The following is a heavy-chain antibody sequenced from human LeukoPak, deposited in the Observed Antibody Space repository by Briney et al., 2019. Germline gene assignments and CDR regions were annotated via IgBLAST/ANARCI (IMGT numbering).Heavy chain of an antibody. CDR3: ARGIADPYSFDS. Sequence: PSETLSLACTVSGGSINFYYWSWIRQPAGKGLEWIGRIYSTGSTNYSPSLKSRVTMSVDKSKNQFSLNLSSVTAADTAVYYCARGIADPYSFDSWGQGTLVTVSS. J-gene: IGHJ4*02. CDR1: GGSINFYY. CDR2: IYSTGST. D-gene: IGHD6-13*01. V-gene: IGHV4-4*07.